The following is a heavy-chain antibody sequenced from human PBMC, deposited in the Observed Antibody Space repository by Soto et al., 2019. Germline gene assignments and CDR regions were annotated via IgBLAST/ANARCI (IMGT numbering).Heavy chain of an antibody. CDR3: SRTVYYLDY. J-gene: IGHJ4*02. CDR1: GFLLCNARMS. CDR2: IFSHAVK. V-gene: IGHV2-26*01. Sequence: NPTVPLTRTCIDYGFLLCNARMSVRWVRQPPGKALVWLAHIFSHAVKHYSTSLKSRLTHYTDTSKSQVVLTFSNMGLFDTATHYCSRTVYYLDYWGQGTLLTVSS.